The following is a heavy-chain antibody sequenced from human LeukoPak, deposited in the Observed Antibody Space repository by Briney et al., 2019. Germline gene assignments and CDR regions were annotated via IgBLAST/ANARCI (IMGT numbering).Heavy chain of an antibody. Sequence: PGGSLRLSCAASGFTFSSYGMSWVRQAPGKGLEWVSAISGSGGSTYYADSVKGRFTISRDNSKNTLYLQMNSLRAEDTAVYYCARSNRFTIFSYMDVWGKGTTVTVSS. V-gene: IGHV3-23*01. CDR3: ARSNRFTIFSYMDV. CDR2: ISGSGGST. D-gene: IGHD3-9*01. CDR1: GFTFSSYG. J-gene: IGHJ6*03.